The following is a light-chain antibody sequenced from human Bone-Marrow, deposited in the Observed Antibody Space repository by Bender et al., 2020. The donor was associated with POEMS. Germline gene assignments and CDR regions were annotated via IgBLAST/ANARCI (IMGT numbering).Light chain of an antibody. CDR2: QVH. CDR1: SNDVGAYDY. CDR3: SAWDDSLSGWV. J-gene: IGLJ3*02. V-gene: IGLV2-8*01. Sequence: QSALTQPASVSGSPGQSITISCTGTSNDVGAYDYVSWYQQHPGEAPKLIIYQVHKRPSGFPDRFYASKSGNTASLTVSGLQPEDEALYYCSAWDDSLSGWVFGGGTKLTVL.